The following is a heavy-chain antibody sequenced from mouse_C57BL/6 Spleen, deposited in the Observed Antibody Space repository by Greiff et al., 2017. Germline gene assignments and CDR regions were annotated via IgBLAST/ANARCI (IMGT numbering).Heavy chain of an antibody. J-gene: IGHJ3*01. D-gene: IGHD1-1*01. CDR2: ISYDGSN. CDR1: GYSITSGYY. Sequence: VQLKESGPGLVKPSQSLSLTCSVTGYSITSGYYWNWIRQFPGNKLEWMGYISYDGSNNYNPSLKNRISITRDTSKNQFFLKLNSVTTEDTATYYCARVYYGEGFAYWGQGTLVTVSA. V-gene: IGHV3-6*01. CDR3: ARVYYGEGFAY.